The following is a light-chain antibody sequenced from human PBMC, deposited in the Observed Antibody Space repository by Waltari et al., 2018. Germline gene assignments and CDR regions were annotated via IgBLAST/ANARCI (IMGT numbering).Light chain of an antibody. CDR1: SSDVGGYNY. CDR3: ISYTSSSTWV. V-gene: IGLV2-14*03. CDR2: DVS. J-gene: IGLJ3*02. Sequence: QSALTQPASVSGSPGQSIIISCTGTSSDVGGYNYVSWYQQHPGKAPKLIIYDVSNRPSGVSNRFSGSRSGNTASLTISGLQTEDEADYYCISYTSSSTWVFGGGTKLTVL.